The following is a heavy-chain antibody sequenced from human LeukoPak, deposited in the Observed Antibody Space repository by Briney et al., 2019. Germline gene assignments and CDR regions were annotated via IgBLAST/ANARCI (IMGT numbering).Heavy chain of an antibody. D-gene: IGHD6-6*01. CDR1: GYSISSGYY. Sequence: SETLSLTCTVSGYSISSGYYWGWIRQPPGKGLEWIGSIYHSGSTYYNPSLKSRVTISVDTSKNQFSLKLSSVTAADTAVYYCARVYSIAARPVATIDYWGQGTLVTVSS. CDR3: ARVYSIAARPVATIDY. J-gene: IGHJ4*02. CDR2: IYHSGST. V-gene: IGHV4-38-2*02.